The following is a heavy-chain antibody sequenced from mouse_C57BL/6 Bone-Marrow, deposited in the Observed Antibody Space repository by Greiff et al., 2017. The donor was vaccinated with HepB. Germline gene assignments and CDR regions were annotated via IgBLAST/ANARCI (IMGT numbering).Heavy chain of an antibody. J-gene: IGHJ2*01. Sequence: DVQLVESGGDLVKPGGSLKLSCAASGFTFSSYGMSWVRQTPDKRLEWVATISSGGSYTYYPDSVKGRFTISRDNAKNTLYLQMSSLKSEDTAMYYCARHGGGYYGSSSGYWGQGTTLTVSS. CDR2: ISSGGSYT. V-gene: IGHV5-6*01. CDR1: GFTFSSYG. CDR3: ARHGGGYYGSSSGY. D-gene: IGHD1-1*01.